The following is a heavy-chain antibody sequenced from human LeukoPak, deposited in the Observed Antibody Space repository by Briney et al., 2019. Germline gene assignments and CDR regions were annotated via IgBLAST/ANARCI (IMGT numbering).Heavy chain of an antibody. CDR1: GGSISSGDYY. D-gene: IGHD3-10*01. J-gene: IGHJ4*02. CDR3: ARDRPGYYGSGSYFGY. V-gene: IGHV4-30-4*01. Sequence: PSETLSLTGTVSGGSISSGDYYWSWIRQPPGKGLEWNGYIYYSGSTYYNPSLKSRVTISVDTSKNQFSLKLSSVTAADTAVYYCARDRPGYYGSGSYFGYWGQGTLVTVSS. CDR2: IYYSGST.